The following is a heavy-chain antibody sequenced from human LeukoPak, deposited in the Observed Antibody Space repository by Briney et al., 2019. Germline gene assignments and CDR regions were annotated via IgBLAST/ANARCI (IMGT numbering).Heavy chain of an antibody. V-gene: IGHV4-39*07. CDR1: GGSISSSSYY. CDR2: IYYSGST. CDR3: ARASYYYDSSGLDY. D-gene: IGHD3-22*01. J-gene: IGHJ4*02. Sequence: SETLSLTCTVSGGSISSSSYYWGWIRQPPGKGLEWTGSIYYSGSTYYNPSLKSRVTISVDTSKNQFSLKLSSVTAADTAVYYCARASYYYDSSGLDYWGQGTLVTVSS.